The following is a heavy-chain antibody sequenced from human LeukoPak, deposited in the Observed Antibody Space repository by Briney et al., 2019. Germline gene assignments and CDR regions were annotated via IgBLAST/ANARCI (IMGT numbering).Heavy chain of an antibody. Sequence: GGSLRLSCAASGFTFDDYAMHWVRQAPGKGLEWVSGISWNSGSIGYADSVKGRFTISRDNAKNSLYLQMSSLRAEDMALYYCAKEYSSSSGSGFDYWGQGTLVTVSS. CDR3: AKEYSSSSGSGFDY. D-gene: IGHD6-6*01. CDR2: ISWNSGSI. CDR1: GFTFDDYA. V-gene: IGHV3-9*03. J-gene: IGHJ4*02.